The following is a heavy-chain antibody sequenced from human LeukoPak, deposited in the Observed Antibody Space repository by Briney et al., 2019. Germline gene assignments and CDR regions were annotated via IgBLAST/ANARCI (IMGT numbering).Heavy chain of an antibody. V-gene: IGHV4-30-4*01. D-gene: IGHD3-10*01. CDR2: IYYSGGT. CDR3: ARCGSGSYDFDY. Sequence: SETLSLTCTVSGGSISSGDYYWSWIRQPPGKGLEWIGYIYYSGGTYYNPSLKSRVTISVDTSKNQFSLKLSSVTAADTAVYYCARCGSGSYDFDYWGQGTLVTVSS. J-gene: IGHJ4*02. CDR1: GGSISSGDYY.